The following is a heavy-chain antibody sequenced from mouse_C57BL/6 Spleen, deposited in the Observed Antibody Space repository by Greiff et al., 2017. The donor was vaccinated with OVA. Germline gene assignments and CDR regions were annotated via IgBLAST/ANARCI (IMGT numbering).Heavy chain of an antibody. J-gene: IGHJ4*01. CDR1: GYTFTGYW. V-gene: IGHV1-9*01. Sequence: QVQLQQSGAELMKPGASVKLSCKATGYTFTGYWIEWVKQRPGHGLEWIGEFLPGSGSNNYNEKFKGKATFTADTSSNTAYMQLSSLTTEDSAIYDCARLRYQGENYAMDYWGQGTSVTVSS. CDR2: FLPGSGSN. D-gene: IGHD1-1*01. CDR3: ARLRYQGENYAMDY.